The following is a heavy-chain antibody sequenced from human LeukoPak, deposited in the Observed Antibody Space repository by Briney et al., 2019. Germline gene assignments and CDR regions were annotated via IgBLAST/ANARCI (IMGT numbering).Heavy chain of an antibody. CDR3: ARAPQRTLDWFDP. CDR2: INPKSGGT. V-gene: IGHV1-2*02. CDR1: GYTFTGYF. Sequence: ASVKVSCKASGYTFTGYFMHWVRQAPGQGLEWMGWINPKSGGTNYAQKFQGSVTITRDTSISTAYMELSRLRSDDTAVYYCARAPQRTLDWFDPWGQGTLVTVSS. J-gene: IGHJ5*02.